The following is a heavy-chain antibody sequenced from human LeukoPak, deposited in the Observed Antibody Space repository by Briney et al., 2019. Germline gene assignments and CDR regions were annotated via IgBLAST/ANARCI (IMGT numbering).Heavy chain of an antibody. J-gene: IGHJ4*02. V-gene: IGHV1-18*01. Sequence: ASVKASCKASGYTFSSYGITWVRQAPGQGLEWMGRISAYNGDTIYAQKLQGRVTMTSDTSTSTAYMELRSLRSDDTAVYYCARERYYGSGSYSDYWGQGTLVTVSS. CDR2: ISAYNGDT. D-gene: IGHD3-10*01. CDR3: ARERYYGSGSYSDY. CDR1: GYTFSSYG.